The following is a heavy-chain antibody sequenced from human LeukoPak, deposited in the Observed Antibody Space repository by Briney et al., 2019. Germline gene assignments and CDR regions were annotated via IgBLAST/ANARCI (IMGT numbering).Heavy chain of an antibody. V-gene: IGHV3-30-3*01. Sequence: GGSLRLSCAASGFTFSSYAMHWVRQAPGKGLEWVAVISYDGSNKYYADSVKGRFTISRDNSKNTLYLQMNSLGAEDTAVYYCARGLGDFWSGYRYRGADYYYGMDVWGQGTTVTVSS. CDR3: ARGLGDFWSGYRYRGADYYYGMDV. CDR2: ISYDGSNK. D-gene: IGHD3-3*01. CDR1: GFTFSSYA. J-gene: IGHJ6*02.